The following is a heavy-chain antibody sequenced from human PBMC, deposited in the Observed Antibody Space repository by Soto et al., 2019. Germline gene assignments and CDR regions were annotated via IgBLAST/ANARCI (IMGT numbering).Heavy chain of an antibody. Sequence: ASVKVSCKASGYKFTSSYMHWVRQAPGHGLEWMGILNPKSGSATFAPKFQGRVTLTRDTSTSTVYMELRSLSPGDTAVYYCATESSSAHFDSKGDIFDIWGQGTVVTVSS. CDR2: LNPKSGSA. D-gene: IGHD3-22*01. J-gene: IGHJ3*02. V-gene: IGHV1-46*01. CDR1: GYKFTSSY. CDR3: ATESSSAHFDSKGDIFDI.